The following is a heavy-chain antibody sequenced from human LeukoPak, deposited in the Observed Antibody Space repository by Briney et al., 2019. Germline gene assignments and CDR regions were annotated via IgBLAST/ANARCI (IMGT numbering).Heavy chain of an antibody. CDR1: GFTFSSYA. D-gene: IGHD3-22*01. Sequence: QPGGSLRLSCAASGFTFSSYAMSWVRQAPGKGLEWVSAISGSGGSTYYADSVKGRFTISRDNSKNTLYLQMNSLRAEDTAVYYCAKDLPITMIVVSPRETGFDYWGQGTLVTVSS. V-gene: IGHV3-23*01. CDR3: AKDLPITMIVVSPRETGFDY. J-gene: IGHJ4*02. CDR2: ISGSGGST.